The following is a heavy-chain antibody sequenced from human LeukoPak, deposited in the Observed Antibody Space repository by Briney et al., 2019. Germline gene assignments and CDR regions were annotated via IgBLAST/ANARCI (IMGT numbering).Heavy chain of an antibody. V-gene: IGHV4-59*08. J-gene: IGHJ4*02. CDR1: GGSISSYY. CDR3: ARHVGYSYGYPDY. CDR2: IYYSGST. Sequence: PSETLSLTCTVSGGSISSYYWSWIRQPPGKRLEWIGYIYYSGSTNYNPSLKSRVTISVDTSKNQFSLKLSSVTAADTAVYYCARHVGYSYGYPDYWGQGTLVTVSS. D-gene: IGHD5-18*01.